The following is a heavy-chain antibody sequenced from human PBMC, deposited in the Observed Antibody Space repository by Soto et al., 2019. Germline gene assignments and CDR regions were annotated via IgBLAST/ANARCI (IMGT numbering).Heavy chain of an antibody. CDR3: ARAPIAVAGDGGYFDY. V-gene: IGHV1-46*01. J-gene: IGHJ4*02. D-gene: IGHD6-19*01. Sequence: ASVKVSCKASGYTFTSYYMHWVRQAPGQGLEWMGIINPSGGSTSYAQKFQGRVTMTRDTSTSTVYMGLSSLRSEDTAVYYCARAPIAVAGDGGYFDYWGQGTLVTVSS. CDR2: INPSGGST. CDR1: GYTFTSYY.